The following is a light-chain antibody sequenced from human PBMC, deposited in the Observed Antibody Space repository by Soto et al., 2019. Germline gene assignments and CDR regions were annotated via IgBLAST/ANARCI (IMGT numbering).Light chain of an antibody. V-gene: IGKV3-20*01. CDR3: QQYGNSPHT. CDR2: EAS. J-gene: IGKJ2*01. Sequence: EVVLTQSPATLSLSPGERVALSCRASQSVRGDYLAWYQQKPGHPPRLLIYEASRRAPGIPDRFSGSGSGTDFILTISRLESEDLALYFCQQYGNSPHTFGQGTKVEIK. CDR1: QSVRGDY.